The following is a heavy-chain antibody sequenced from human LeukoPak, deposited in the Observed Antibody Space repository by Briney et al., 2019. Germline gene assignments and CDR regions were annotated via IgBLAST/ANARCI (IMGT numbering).Heavy chain of an antibody. Sequence: SQTLSLTCTVSGGSISSGGYYWSWIRQHPGKGLEWIGYIYYSGSTYYNPSLKSRVTISVDTSKNQFSLKLSSVTAADTAVYYCARDARYYDFWSGYPEHHYYCMDVWGKGTTVTVSS. J-gene: IGHJ6*03. CDR2: IYYSGST. CDR3: ARDARYYDFWSGYPEHHYYCMDV. D-gene: IGHD3-3*01. CDR1: GGSISSGGYY. V-gene: IGHV4-31*03.